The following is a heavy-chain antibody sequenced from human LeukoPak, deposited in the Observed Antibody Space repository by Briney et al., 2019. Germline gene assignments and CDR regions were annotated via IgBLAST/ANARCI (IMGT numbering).Heavy chain of an antibody. CDR2: INHSGST. Sequence: SETLSLTCAVSGGSFSGYYWSWIRQPPGKGLEWIGEINHSGSTNYNPSLKSRVTISVDTSKNQFSLKLSSVTAADTAVYYCARERYQLLVAFDIWGQGTMVTVSS. D-gene: IGHD2-2*01. CDR1: GGSFSGYY. J-gene: IGHJ3*02. V-gene: IGHV4-34*01. CDR3: ARERYQLLVAFDI.